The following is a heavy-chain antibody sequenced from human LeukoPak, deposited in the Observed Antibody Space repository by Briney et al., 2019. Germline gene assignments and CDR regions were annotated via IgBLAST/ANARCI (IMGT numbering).Heavy chain of an antibody. CDR1: GGSISSSNW. V-gene: IGHV4-4*02. D-gene: IGHD6-19*01. CDR3: ARGGSGWNYYYYYMDV. J-gene: IGHJ6*03. Sequence: SETLSLTCAVSGGSISSSNWWSWVRQPPGKGLEWIGEIYHSGSTNYNPSLKSRVTISVDTSKNQFSLKLSSVTAADTAVYYCARGGSGWNYYYYYMDVWGKGTTVTISS. CDR2: IYHSGST.